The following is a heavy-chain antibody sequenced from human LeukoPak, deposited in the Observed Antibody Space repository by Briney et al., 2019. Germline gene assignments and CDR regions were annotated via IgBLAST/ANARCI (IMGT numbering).Heavy chain of an antibody. D-gene: IGHD4-17*01. Sequence: ASVKVSCKASGYTFTGYYMHWVRQAPGQGLEWMGWINPNSGGTNYAQKFQGRVTMTRDTSISTAYMELSRLRSDDTAVYYCARDYGDYASAFDIWGQGTMVTVS. CDR1: GYTFTGYY. CDR2: INPNSGGT. V-gene: IGHV1-2*02. CDR3: ARDYGDYASAFDI. J-gene: IGHJ3*02.